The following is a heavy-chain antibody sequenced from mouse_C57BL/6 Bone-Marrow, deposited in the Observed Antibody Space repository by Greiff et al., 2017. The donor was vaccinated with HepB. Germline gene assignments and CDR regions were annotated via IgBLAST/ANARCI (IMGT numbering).Heavy chain of an antibody. V-gene: IGHV1-53*01. Sequence: VKLKQPGTELVKPGASVKLSCKASGYTFTSYWMHWVKQRPGQGLEWIGNINPSNGGTNYNEKFKSKATLTVDKSSSTAYMQLSSLTSEDSAVYYCARSPLRSFMDYWGQGTSVTVSS. CDR1: GYTFTSYW. J-gene: IGHJ4*01. CDR3: ARSPLRSFMDY. D-gene: IGHD3-2*02. CDR2: INPSNGGT.